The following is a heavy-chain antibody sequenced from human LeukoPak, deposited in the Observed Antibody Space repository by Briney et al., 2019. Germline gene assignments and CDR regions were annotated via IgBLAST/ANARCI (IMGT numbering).Heavy chain of an antibody. Sequence: PSETLSLTCAVYGGSFSGYYWSWIRQPPGKGLGWIGEINHSGSTNYNPSLKSRVTISVDTSKNQFSLKLTSVTAADTAIYYCARGPPRYASYWGQGTLVTVS. CDR2: INHSGST. CDR3: ARGPPRYASY. D-gene: IGHD2-21*01. V-gene: IGHV4-34*01. CDR1: GGSFSGYY. J-gene: IGHJ4*02.